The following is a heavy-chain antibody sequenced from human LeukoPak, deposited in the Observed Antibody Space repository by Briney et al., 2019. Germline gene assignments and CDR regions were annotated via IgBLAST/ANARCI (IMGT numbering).Heavy chain of an antibody. V-gene: IGHV1-69-2*01. CDR1: GYTFTDYY. D-gene: IGHD3-10*01. CDR3: ASVPGPSFRYYFDH. J-gene: IGHJ4*02. Sequence: ATVRLSCKLSGYTFTDYYMHWVGQAPEKGLEGVGLVDPEDGETIYAEKLQDRVTITADPSTDTTYMELSSLRSEDTAVYYCASVPGPSFRYYFDHWGQGTLVTVSS. CDR2: VDPEDGET.